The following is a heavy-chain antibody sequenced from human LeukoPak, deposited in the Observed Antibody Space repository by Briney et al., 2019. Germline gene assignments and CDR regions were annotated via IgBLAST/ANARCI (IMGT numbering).Heavy chain of an antibody. CDR2: INSNSTYI. CDR1: GVISTRYT. Sequence: SGGSLRLSSVVSGVISTRYTINSVSQTPGKRLEWVSSINSNSTYINYADSVKGRFTISRDNAKNSLYLQMDSLRDEDTAVYYCARDGYSSSSLDYWGPGTLVTVSS. V-gene: IGHV3-21*01. CDR3: ARDGYSSSSLDY. J-gene: IGHJ4*02. D-gene: IGHD6-19*01.